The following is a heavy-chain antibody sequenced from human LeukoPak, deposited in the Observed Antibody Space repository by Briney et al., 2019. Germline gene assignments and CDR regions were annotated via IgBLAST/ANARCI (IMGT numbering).Heavy chain of an antibody. V-gene: IGHV3-53*01. J-gene: IGHJ4*02. D-gene: IGHD5-24*01. Sequence: GGSLRLSCVASGFDVNDNFMIWVRQAPGQGLEWISIIYASGGAYHAESVKGRFTISRDNSKNTLYLQVNSLRAEDTAVYYCARGAGYNYPYYFDYWGQGTLVTVSS. CDR2: IYASGGA. CDR3: ARGAGYNYPYYFDY. CDR1: GFDVNDNF.